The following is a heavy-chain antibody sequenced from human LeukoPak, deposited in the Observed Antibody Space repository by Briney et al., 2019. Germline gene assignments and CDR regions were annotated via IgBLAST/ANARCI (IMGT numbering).Heavy chain of an antibody. Sequence: GGSLRLSCAASGFTFSSYGMHWVRQAPGKGLEWVAFIRYDGSNKYYADSVKGRFTISRDNAKNSLYLQINSLRAEDTAIYYCARRGYYDSSGYDYWGQGTLVTVSS. CDR2: IRYDGSNK. CDR1: GFTFSSYG. CDR3: ARRGYYDSSGYDY. D-gene: IGHD3-22*01. V-gene: IGHV3-30*02. J-gene: IGHJ4*02.